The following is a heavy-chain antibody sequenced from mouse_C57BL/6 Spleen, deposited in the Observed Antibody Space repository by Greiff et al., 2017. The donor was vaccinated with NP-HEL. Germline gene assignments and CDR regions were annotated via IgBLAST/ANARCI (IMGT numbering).Heavy chain of an antibody. J-gene: IGHJ2*01. V-gene: IGHV3-6*01. CDR1: GYSITSGYY. CDR3: AREGGTTAVASLDY. Sequence: VQLKESGPGLVKPSQSLSLTCSVTGYSITSGYYWNWIRQFPGNKLEWMGYISYDGSNNYNPSLKNRISITRDTSKNQFFLKLNSVTTEDTATYYCAREGGTTAVASLDYWGQGTTLTVSS. CDR2: ISYDGSN. D-gene: IGHD1-1*01.